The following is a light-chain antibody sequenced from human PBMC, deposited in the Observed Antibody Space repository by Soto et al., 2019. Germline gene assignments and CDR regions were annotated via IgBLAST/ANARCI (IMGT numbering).Light chain of an antibody. Sequence: DVVMTQSPLSLPVTLGQPASVSCRSSQSLLYIDGNTFLSWFHQRPGQSPRRLIYKVSTRDSGVPDRFSGSGSGTDFTLRISRVEAEDVGVYYCMQGTHSPWTFGQGTKVEI. CDR3: MQGTHSPWT. V-gene: IGKV2-30*01. CDR2: KVS. J-gene: IGKJ1*01. CDR1: QSLLYIDGNTF.